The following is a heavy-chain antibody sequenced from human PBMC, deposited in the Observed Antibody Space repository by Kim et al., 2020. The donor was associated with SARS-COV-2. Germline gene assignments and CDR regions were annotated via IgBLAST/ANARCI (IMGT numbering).Heavy chain of an antibody. CDR1: GGSFSGYY. Sequence: SETLSLTCAVYGGSFSGYYWSWIRQPPGKGLEWIGEINHSGSTNYNPSLKSRVTISVDTSKNQFSLKLSSVTAADTAVYYCARRHCSGGSCYLSWFDPWGQGTLVTVSS. V-gene: IGHV4-34*01. CDR2: INHSGST. CDR3: ARRHCSGGSCYLSWFDP. J-gene: IGHJ5*02. D-gene: IGHD2-15*01.